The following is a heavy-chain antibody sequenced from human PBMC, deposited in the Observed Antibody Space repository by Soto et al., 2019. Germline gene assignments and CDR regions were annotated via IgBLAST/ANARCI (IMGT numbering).Heavy chain of an antibody. CDR1: GYTFTSYV. CDR2: ISAYNGNT. J-gene: IGHJ5*02. Sequence: ASVKVCCKASGYTFTSYVISWVRQAPGQGLEWMGWISAYNGNTNYAQKLQGRVTMTTDTSTSTAYMELRSLRSDDTAVYYCARAKGSGYHNWFDPWGQGTLVTVSS. D-gene: IGHD3-22*01. CDR3: ARAKGSGYHNWFDP. V-gene: IGHV1-18*01.